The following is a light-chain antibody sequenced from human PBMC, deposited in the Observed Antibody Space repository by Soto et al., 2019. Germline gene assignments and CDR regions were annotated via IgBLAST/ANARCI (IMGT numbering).Light chain of an antibody. CDR1: QSISNS. CDR3: QHFYPTPPVT. V-gene: IGKV1-39*01. Sequence: DIPLTQSPSSLSASVGDRVTITCRASQSISNSLNWYQQRPGRAPKLLIYAASTLQSGVPSRFSGSGSGTDFTLTISNLQPGDFATYYCQHFYPTPPVTFGQGTRLEIK. J-gene: IGKJ5*01. CDR2: AAS.